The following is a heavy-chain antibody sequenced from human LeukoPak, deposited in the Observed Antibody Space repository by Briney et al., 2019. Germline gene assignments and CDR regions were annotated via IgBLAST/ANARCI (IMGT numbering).Heavy chain of an antibody. CDR2: INPNSGDT. D-gene: IGHD3-22*01. V-gene: IGHV1-2*02. CDR3: ARDYYDSSGSGCFDI. CDR1: GYTFTGYY. Sequence: ASVKVSCKASGYTFTGYYMHWVRQAPGQGLEWMGWINPNSGDTNYAQKFQGRVTMTRDTSISTAFMELSRLRSDDTAVYYCARDYYDSSGSGCFDIWGQGTMVTVSS. J-gene: IGHJ3*02.